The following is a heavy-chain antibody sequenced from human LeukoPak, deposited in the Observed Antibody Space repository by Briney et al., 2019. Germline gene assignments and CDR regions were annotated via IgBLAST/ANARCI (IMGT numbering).Heavy chain of an antibody. Sequence: ASVKVSCKASGYTFTSYDINWVRQATGQGLEWMGWMNPNSGNTGYAQKFQGRVTITRNTSISTAYMELSSLRSEDTAVYYCASEYYYDSSGYYYGDYWGQGTLVTVSS. V-gene: IGHV1-8*03. CDR1: GYTFTSYD. CDR3: ASEYYYDSSGYYYGDY. CDR2: MNPNSGNT. D-gene: IGHD3-22*01. J-gene: IGHJ4*02.